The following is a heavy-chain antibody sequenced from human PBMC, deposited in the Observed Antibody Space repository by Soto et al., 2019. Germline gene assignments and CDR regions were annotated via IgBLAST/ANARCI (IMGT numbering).Heavy chain of an antibody. CDR2: IYYSGST. D-gene: IGHD4-17*01. V-gene: IGHV4-59*01. CDR3: ARLRPDYGDYAQYYYYGMDV. Sequence: XGTLSLTCTVSGGSISSYYWSWIRQPPGKGLEWIGYIYYSGSTNYNPSLKSRVTISVDTSKNQFSLKLSSVTAADTAVYYCARLRPDYGDYAQYYYYGMDVWGQGTTVTVSS. CDR1: GGSISSYY. J-gene: IGHJ6*02.